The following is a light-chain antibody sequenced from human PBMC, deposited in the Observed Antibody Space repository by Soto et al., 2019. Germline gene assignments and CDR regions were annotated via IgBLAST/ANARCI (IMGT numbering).Light chain of an antibody. CDR2: DAS. CDR1: QDIRNY. J-gene: IGKJ5*01. V-gene: IGKV1-33*01. Sequence: DIQMTQSPSSLSASVGERVTITCQASQDIRNYLNWYQRKAGKAPKLLVNDASNLETGVPSRFSGSGDETNFIFTISSLQPEDIATYFCQQYNSLPLTFGQGTRLDIE. CDR3: QQYNSLPLT.